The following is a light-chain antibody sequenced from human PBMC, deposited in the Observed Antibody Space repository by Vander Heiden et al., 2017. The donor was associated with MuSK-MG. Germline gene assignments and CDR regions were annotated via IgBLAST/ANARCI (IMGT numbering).Light chain of an antibody. V-gene: IGKV3-15*01. CDR3: QQYNNWLGT. CDR2: GAS. CDR1: QSVSSN. J-gene: IGKJ1*01. Sequence: ELLMTQSPATLSVSPGERATLSCRASQSVSSNLAWYQQKPGQAPRLLIYGASTRATCIPAKFSGSGSGTEFTLTISSLQSEDFAVYYCQQYNNWLGTFGQGTKVEIK.